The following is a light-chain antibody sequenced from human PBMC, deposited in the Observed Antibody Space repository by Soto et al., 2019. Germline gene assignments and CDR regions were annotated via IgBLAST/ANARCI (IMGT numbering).Light chain of an antibody. V-gene: IGKV3-15*01. CDR3: HHYNNWPPWT. CDR2: GAS. J-gene: IGKJ1*01. CDR1: QSINTN. Sequence: EIVITQSPATLSVSPGQIATLSCRASQSINTNLAWYQQKPGQAPRLLIYGASTRATGIPVRFSGSGSGTEFTLTISRLQSEDFAVYYCHHYNNWPPWTFGQGTKVDIK.